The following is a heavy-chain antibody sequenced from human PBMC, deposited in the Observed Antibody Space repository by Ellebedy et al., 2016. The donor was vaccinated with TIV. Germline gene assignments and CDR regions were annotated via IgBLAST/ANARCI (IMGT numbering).Heavy chain of an antibody. V-gene: IGHV4-34*01. CDR3: ARGPKGVVVVAATYYYYYGMDV. D-gene: IGHD2-15*01. J-gene: IGHJ6*02. Sequence: GSLRLXXAVYGGSFSGYYWSWIRQPPGKGLEWIGEINHSGSTNYNPSLKSRVTISVDTSKNQFSLKLSSVTAADTAVYYCARGPKGVVVVAATYYYYYGMDVWGQGTTVTVSS. CDR1: GGSFSGYY. CDR2: INHSGST.